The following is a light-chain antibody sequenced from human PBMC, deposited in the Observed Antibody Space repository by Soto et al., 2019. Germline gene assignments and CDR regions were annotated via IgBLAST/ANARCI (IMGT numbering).Light chain of an antibody. CDR2: GAS. Sequence: EIVMTQSPATLSVSPGERVTLSCRASQSVTSRLAWYQQKRGQAPRLLIYGASTRATGIPARFSGSGSGTDFTLTISRLGPEDFAVYYCQQYGSSPRTFGQGTKVDIK. J-gene: IGKJ1*01. CDR1: QSVTSR. V-gene: IGKV3-15*01. CDR3: QQYGSSPRT.